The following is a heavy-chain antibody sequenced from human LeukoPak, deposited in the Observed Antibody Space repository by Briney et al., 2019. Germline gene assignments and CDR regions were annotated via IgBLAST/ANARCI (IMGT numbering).Heavy chain of an antibody. CDR2: ISSSSTI. V-gene: IGHV3-48*01. CDR1: GFTFSSYS. Sequence: GGSLRLSCAASGFTFSSYSMNWVRQAPGKGLEWVSYISSSSTIYYADSVKGRFTISRDNAKNSLYLQMNSLRAEDTAVYYCARDRGRTYYDFWSGYEDYMDVWGKGTTVTVSS. CDR3: ARDRGRTYYDFWSGYEDYMDV. J-gene: IGHJ6*03. D-gene: IGHD3-3*01.